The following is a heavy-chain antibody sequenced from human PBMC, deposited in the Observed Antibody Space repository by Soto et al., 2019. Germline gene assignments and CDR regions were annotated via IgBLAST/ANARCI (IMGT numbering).Heavy chain of an antibody. CDR1: GFTFSSYW. V-gene: IGHV3-7*01. CDR2: IKQDGSEK. CDR3: ARDLSRLRYFDWLSTDY. J-gene: IGHJ4*02. Sequence: GGSLRLSCAASGFTFSSYWMSWVRQAPGKGLEWVANIKQDGSEKYYVDSVKGRFTISGDNAKNSLYLQMNSLRAEDTAVYYCARDLSRLRYFDWLSTDYWGQGSLVTVSS. D-gene: IGHD3-9*01.